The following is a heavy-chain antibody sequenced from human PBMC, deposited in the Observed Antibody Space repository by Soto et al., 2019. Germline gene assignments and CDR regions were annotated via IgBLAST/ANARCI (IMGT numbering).Heavy chain of an antibody. Sequence: GXSVKVSFKASCYTFTSYGISWVRQAPGQGLEWMGWIGAYNGNTNYAQKLQGRVTMTTDTSTSTAYMELRSLRSDDTAVYYCARDDWNDAPPPTRNRWGWYYYYGMDVWGQGTKVTVYS. D-gene: IGHD1-1*01. J-gene: IGHJ6*02. CDR3: ARDDWNDAPPPTRNRWGWYYYYGMDV. V-gene: IGHV1-18*04. CDR1: CYTFTSYG. CDR2: IGAYNGNT.